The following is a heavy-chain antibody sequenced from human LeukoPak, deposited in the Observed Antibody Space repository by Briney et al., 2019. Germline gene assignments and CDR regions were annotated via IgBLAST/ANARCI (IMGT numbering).Heavy chain of an antibody. D-gene: IGHD3-3*01. V-gene: IGHV3-7*01. CDR3: ARDSDYYDFWSGYSRFDY. CDR1: GFTFSSYA. J-gene: IGHJ4*02. CDR2: IKQDGSEK. Sequence: GGSLRLSCAASGFTFSSYAMSWARQAPGKGLEWVANIKQDGSEKYYVDSVKGRFTISRDNAKNSLYLQMNSLRAEDTAVYYCARDSDYYDFWSGYSRFDYWGQGTLVTVSS.